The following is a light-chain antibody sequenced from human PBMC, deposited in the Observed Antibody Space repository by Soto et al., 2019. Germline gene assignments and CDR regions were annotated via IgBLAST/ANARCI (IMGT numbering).Light chain of an antibody. J-gene: IGKJ2*01. Sequence: EIVLTQSPGTLSLSPGERATLSCRASQSVSRSYLAWYQQKPGQAPRLLIYGASTRATGIPDGFSGSGSGTDFTLTISRLEPEDFAVYYCQQYDSSPYTFGQGTKLEIK. CDR1: QSVSRSY. CDR2: GAS. V-gene: IGKV3-20*01. CDR3: QQYDSSPYT.